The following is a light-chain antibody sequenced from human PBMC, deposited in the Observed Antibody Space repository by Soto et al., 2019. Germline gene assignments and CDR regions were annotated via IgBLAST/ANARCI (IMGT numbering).Light chain of an antibody. V-gene: IGKV1-5*03. Sequence: IQMTQSASSLSASVGDRFTITFRASQSISSWLAWYQQKPGKAPKLLIYKASTLKSGVPSRFSGSGSGTEFTLTISSLQPDDFATYYCQHYNSYSEAFGQGTKVDIK. CDR2: KAS. J-gene: IGKJ1*01. CDR3: QHYNSYSEA. CDR1: QSISSW.